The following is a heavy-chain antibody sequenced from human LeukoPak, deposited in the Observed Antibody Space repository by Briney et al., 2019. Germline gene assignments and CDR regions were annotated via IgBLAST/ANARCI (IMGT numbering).Heavy chain of an antibody. D-gene: IGHD3-10*01. J-gene: IGHJ4*02. Sequence: ASVKVSCKVSGKTLIELSMHWVRQAPGKGLEWMGGFDPEDTETIYAQKFQGRVTMTEDTSTDTAYMELSSLNSEDTAVYYCATDLGIWFDKNNTWGQGTLVTVSS. V-gene: IGHV1-24*01. CDR3: ATDLGIWFDKNNT. CDR1: GKTLIELS. CDR2: FDPEDTET.